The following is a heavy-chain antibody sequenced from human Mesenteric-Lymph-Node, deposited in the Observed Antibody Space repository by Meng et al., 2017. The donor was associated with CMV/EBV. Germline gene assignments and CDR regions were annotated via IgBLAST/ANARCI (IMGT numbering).Heavy chain of an antibody. CDR1: GGYFSGYY. CDR3: ARGTKRVSYYYYGMDV. D-gene: IGHD1/OR15-1a*01. V-gene: IGHV4-34*01. Sequence: GGYFSGYYGSWIRQPPGKGLEWIGEINHSGSTNYNPSLKGRVTISVDTSKNQFSLKLSSVTAADTAVYYCARGTKRVSYYYYGMDVWGQGTTVTVSS. CDR2: INHSGST. J-gene: IGHJ6*02.